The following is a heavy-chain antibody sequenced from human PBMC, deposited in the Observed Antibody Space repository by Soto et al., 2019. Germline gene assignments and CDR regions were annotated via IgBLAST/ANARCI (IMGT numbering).Heavy chain of an antibody. V-gene: IGHV5-10-1*01. CDR2: IDPSDSQT. J-gene: IGHJ4*02. D-gene: IGHD3-22*01. CDR3: ARQIYDSDTGPNFKYYFDS. Sequence: GESLKISCKGSGYSFAGYLITWVRQKPVKGLEWMGRIDPSDSQTYYSPSFRGQVTISATKSITTVFLQWSSLRASDTAMYYCARQIYDSDTGPNFKYYFDSWGQGTPVNVSS. CDR1: GYSFAGYL.